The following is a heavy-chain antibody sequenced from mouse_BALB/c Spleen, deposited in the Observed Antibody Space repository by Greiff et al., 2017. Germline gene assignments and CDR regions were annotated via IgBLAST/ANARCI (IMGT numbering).Heavy chain of an antibody. V-gene: IGHV1S81*02. J-gene: IGHJ3*01. Sequence: QVQLKESGAELVKPGASVKLSCKAYGYTFTSYYMYWVKQRPGQGLEWIGEINPSNGGTNFNEKFKSKATLTVDKSSSTAYMQLSSLTSEDSAVYYCTRGEDGFPFAYWGQGTLVTVSA. CDR2: INPSNGGT. D-gene: IGHD2-3*01. CDR3: TRGEDGFPFAY. CDR1: GYTFTSYY.